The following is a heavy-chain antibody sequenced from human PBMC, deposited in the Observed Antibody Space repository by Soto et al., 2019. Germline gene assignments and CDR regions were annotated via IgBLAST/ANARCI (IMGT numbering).Heavy chain of an antibody. CDR3: ARGNYDQARLDV. D-gene: IGHD3-3*01. CDR1: GGTFSSYA. V-gene: IGHV1-69*12. CDR2: IIPIFGTA. Sequence: QVQLVQSGAEVKKPGSSVKVSCKASGGTFSSYAISWVRQAPGQGLEWMGGIIPIFGTANYAQKFQGRAXIXAXXSTRTAYMELSSMRSEDTAVYYCARGNYDQARLDVWGQGTTVTVSS. J-gene: IGHJ6*02.